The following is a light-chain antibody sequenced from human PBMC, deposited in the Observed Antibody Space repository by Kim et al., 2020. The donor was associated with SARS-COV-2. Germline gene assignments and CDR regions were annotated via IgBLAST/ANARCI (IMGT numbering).Light chain of an antibody. CDR3: QQYYRTPLT. V-gene: IGKV4-1*01. CDR2: WAS. CDR1: QSVLYSSNNKNY. J-gene: IGKJ4*01. Sequence: DIVMTQSPDSLAVSLGERATINCKSSQSVLYSSNNKNYLAWYQQKPGQPPKLLIYWASTRESGVPDRFSGSGSGTDFTLTVSGLQAEDVAVYFCQQYYRTPLTFGGGTKVDIK.